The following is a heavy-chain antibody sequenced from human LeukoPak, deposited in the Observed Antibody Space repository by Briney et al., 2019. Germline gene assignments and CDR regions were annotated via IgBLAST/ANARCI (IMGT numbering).Heavy chain of an antibody. CDR3: ARTLAVAGSYYFDY. Sequence: PSETLSLTCAVSGYSISSGYYWGWIRQPPGKGLEWIGSIYHSGSTYYNPSLKSRVTISVDTSKNQFSLKLSSVTAADTAVYYCARTLAVAGSYYFDYWGQGTLVTVSS. D-gene: IGHD6-19*01. J-gene: IGHJ4*02. V-gene: IGHV4-38-2*01. CDR2: IYHSGST. CDR1: GYSISSGYY.